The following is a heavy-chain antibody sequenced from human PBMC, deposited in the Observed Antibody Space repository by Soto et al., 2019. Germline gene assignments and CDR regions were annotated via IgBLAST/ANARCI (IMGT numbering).Heavy chain of an antibody. V-gene: IGHV3-23*01. CDR2: ISGSDGTT. J-gene: IGHJ4*02. Sequence: SGGSLRLSCAASGFTFSNYGMTWVRQAPGKGLEWVSDISGSDGTTYYADSVKGRFTISRDNSKNTLYLQVNTLRAEDTAVYYCARKQYSSGWFFDYWGQGTLVTVSS. CDR3: ARKQYSSGWFFDY. CDR1: GFTFSNYG. D-gene: IGHD6-19*01.